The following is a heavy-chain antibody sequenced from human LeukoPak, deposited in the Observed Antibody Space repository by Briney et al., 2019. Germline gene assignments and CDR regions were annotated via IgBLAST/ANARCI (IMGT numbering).Heavy chain of an antibody. CDR2: ISYDGSSK. V-gene: IGHV3-30-3*01. CDR3: AREYYDFWSGYLDY. J-gene: IGHJ4*02. D-gene: IGHD3-3*01. CDR1: GFTFSSYA. Sequence: GRSLRLSCAASGFTFSSYAMHWVRQAPGKGLEWVAVISYDGSSKYYADSVKGRFTISRDNSKNTLYLQMNSLRAEDTAVYYCAREYYDFWSGYLDYWGQGTLVTVSS.